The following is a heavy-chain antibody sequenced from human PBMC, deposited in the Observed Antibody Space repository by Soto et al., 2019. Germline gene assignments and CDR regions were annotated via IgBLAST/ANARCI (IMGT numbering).Heavy chain of an antibody. J-gene: IGHJ4*02. Sequence: EVQLVESGGGSVQPGGSLRLSCAASGFTFNNYWMSWVRQAPGKGLERVANIKQDGSEKDYVDFVKGRFTISRDNAKNSLYLQMNSLRAEDTAVYYCAKNNRYCSSTNCFVFDYWGQGTLVTVSS. CDR3: AKNNRYCSSTNCFVFDY. V-gene: IGHV3-7*01. CDR2: IKQDGSEK. D-gene: IGHD2-2*01. CDR1: GFTFNNYW.